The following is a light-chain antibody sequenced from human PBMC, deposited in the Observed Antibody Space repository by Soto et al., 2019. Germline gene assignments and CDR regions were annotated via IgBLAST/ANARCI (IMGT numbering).Light chain of an antibody. CDR3: CSYAGSSMFV. Sequence: QSALTQPASVSGSPGQSITISCTGSSSDVGPYNLVSWYQLHPGKAPKLMISEVVKRPSGVSNRFSGSKSGNTASLTISGLQPEDEADYYCCSYAGSSMFVFGGGTKLTVL. J-gene: IGLJ2*01. V-gene: IGLV2-23*02. CDR1: SSDVGPYNL. CDR2: EVV.